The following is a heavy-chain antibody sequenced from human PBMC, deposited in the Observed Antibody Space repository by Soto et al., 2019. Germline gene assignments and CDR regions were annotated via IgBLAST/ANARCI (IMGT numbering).Heavy chain of an antibody. V-gene: IGHV1-3*01. CDR1: GYTCTSYA. D-gene: IGHD6-19*01. CDR2: INAGNGNT. Sequence: ASVKGSCKASGYTCTSYAMHWVRQAPGQRHEWMGWINAGNGNTKYSQKFQGRVTITRDTSASTAYMELSSLRSEDTAVYYCARGSSGPSSYYDDYWGQGTLVTVSS. J-gene: IGHJ4*02. CDR3: ARGSSGPSSYYDDY.